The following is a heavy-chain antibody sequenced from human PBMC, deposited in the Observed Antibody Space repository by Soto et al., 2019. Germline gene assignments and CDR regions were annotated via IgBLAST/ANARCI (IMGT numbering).Heavy chain of an antibody. Sequence: GESLKISCKGSGYSFTSYWIGWVRQMPGKGLEWMGIIYPGDSDTRYSPSFQGQVTISADKSISTAYLQWSSLKASDTAMYYCARGKYDYIWGSHKALGFDYRGQGSLVTVSS. CDR3: ARGKYDYIWGSHKALGFDY. D-gene: IGHD3-16*01. CDR2: IYPGDSDT. J-gene: IGHJ4*02. V-gene: IGHV5-51*01. CDR1: GYSFTSYW.